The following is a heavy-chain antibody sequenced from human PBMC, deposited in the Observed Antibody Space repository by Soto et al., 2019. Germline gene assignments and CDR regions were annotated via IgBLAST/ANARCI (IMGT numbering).Heavy chain of an antibody. CDR2: ISGSGGST. J-gene: IGHJ2*01. V-gene: IGHV3-23*01. D-gene: IGHD1-26*01. CDR1: GFTFSSYA. CDR3: AKIPSYSGSYNWYFDL. Sequence: GGSLRLSCAASGFTFSSYAMSWVRQAPGKGLEWVSAISGSGGSTYYADSVKGRFTISRDNSKNTLYLQMNSPRAEDTAVYYCAKIPSYSGSYNWYFDLWGRGTLVTVSS.